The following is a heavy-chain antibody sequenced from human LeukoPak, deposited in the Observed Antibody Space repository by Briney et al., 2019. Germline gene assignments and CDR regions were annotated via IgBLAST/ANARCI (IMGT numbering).Heavy chain of an antibody. CDR3: AKWGVLLWFGVAPLDV. Sequence: GGFLRLSWAASGFTFSSYAMSWVRQAQGKGLEWVSAFSGSGGSTYYADSVKGRFTISRDNSKNTLYLQMNSLRAEDTAVYYCAKWGVLLWFGVAPLDVWGQGTTVTVSS. D-gene: IGHD3-10*01. CDR1: GFTFSSYA. V-gene: IGHV3-23*01. J-gene: IGHJ6*02. CDR2: FSGSGGST.